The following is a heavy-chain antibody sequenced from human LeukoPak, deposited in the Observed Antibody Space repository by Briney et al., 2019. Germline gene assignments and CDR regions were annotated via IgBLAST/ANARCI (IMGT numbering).Heavy chain of an antibody. Sequence: SGGSLRLSCAASGFTFSSYGMHWVRQAPGKGLEWVAFIRYDGSNKYYADSVKGRSTISRDNSKNTLYLQMNSLRAEDTALYYCAKGPLCSSTSCYSLGAFDIWGQGTMVTVSS. D-gene: IGHD2-2*01. CDR3: AKGPLCSSTSCYSLGAFDI. CDR2: IRYDGSNK. V-gene: IGHV3-30*02. CDR1: GFTFSSYG. J-gene: IGHJ3*02.